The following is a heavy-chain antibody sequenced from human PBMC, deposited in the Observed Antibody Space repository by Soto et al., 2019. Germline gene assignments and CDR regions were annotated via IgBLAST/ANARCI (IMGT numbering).Heavy chain of an antibody. CDR2: ISYDGNNK. Sequence: AVGSLRLSCAASAFTFSNYAMHWVLQAPGKGLQWLAVISYDGNNKYYADSVEGRFTISRDNSKNTVYLQMNSLRLEDTAVYYCARGPSYSDSYFDHWGQGTLVTVSS. CDR1: AFTFSNYA. V-gene: IGHV3-30*03. D-gene: IGHD4-17*01. CDR3: ARGPSYSDSYFDH. J-gene: IGHJ4*02.